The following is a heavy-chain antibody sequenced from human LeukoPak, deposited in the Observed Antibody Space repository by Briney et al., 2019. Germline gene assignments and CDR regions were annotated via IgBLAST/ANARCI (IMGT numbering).Heavy chain of an antibody. D-gene: IGHD2-15*01. J-gene: IGHJ4*02. CDR2: INPNSGGT. V-gene: IGHV1-2*02. CDR1: GYTFTGYY. CDR3: AREIPPYCSGGSCYEPHYFDY. Sequence: GASVKVSCKASGYTFTGYYMHWVRQAPGQGLEWMGWINPNSGGTNYAQKLQGRVTMTTDTSTSTAYMELRSLRSDDTAVYYCAREIPPYCSGGSCYEPHYFDYWGQGTLVTVSS.